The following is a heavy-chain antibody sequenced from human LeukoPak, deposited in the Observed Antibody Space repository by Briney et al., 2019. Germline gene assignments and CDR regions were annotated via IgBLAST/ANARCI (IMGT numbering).Heavy chain of an antibody. J-gene: IGHJ4*02. CDR2: ISYDGSNR. D-gene: IGHD3-3*01. Sequence: PGGSLRLSCAASGFTFSSYGMRWVRQAPVKGLEWVAVISYDGSNRYYADSVKGRFTISRDNSQKTLYLQMNSLRAEDTAVYYCTKGGYDFRSDYYGVWGQGTLVTVSS. CDR3: TKGGYDFRSDYYGV. CDR1: GFTFSSYG. V-gene: IGHV3-30*18.